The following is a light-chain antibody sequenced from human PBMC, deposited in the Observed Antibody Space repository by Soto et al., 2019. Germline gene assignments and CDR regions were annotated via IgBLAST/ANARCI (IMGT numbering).Light chain of an antibody. CDR1: QSVGNN. J-gene: IGKJ5*01. CDR3: QQYGPSLIT. V-gene: IGKV3-20*01. CDR2: DAS. Sequence: ENVLTQSPGTLSLSPGERATLSCRASQSVGNNLAWYQQRPGQAPTLLISDASSRATGIPDRFSGSGSGTDFTLTISSLEPEDFALYYCQQYGPSLITFGQGTRLESK.